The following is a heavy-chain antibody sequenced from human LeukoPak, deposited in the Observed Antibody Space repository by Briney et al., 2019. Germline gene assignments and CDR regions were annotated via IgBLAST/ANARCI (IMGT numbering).Heavy chain of an antibody. Sequence: SGGSLRLSCAASGFTFSSYSMNWVRQAPGKGLEWVSSISSSSSYIYYADSVKGRFTISRDNAKNSLYLQMNSLRAEDTAVYYCAREGRSGWYYFDYWGQGTLVTVSS. CDR2: ISSSSSYI. CDR1: GFTFSSYS. J-gene: IGHJ4*02. D-gene: IGHD6-19*01. CDR3: AREGRSGWYYFDY. V-gene: IGHV3-21*01.